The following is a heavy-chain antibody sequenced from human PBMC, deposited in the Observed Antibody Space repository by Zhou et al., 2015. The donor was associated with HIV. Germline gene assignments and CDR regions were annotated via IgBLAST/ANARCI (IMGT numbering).Heavy chain of an antibody. J-gene: IGHJ3*02. CDR1: GGTFSSYA. Sequence: QVQLVQSGAEVKKPGSSVKVSCKASGGTFSSYAISWVRQAPGQGLEWMGGIIPIFGTANYAQKFQGRVTITADESTSTAYMELSSLRSEDTAVYYCARGYCSGGSCYTPDAFDIWGQGTMVTVSS. D-gene: IGHD2-15*01. CDR3: ARGYCSGGSCYTPDAFDI. CDR2: IIPIFGTA. V-gene: IGHV1-69*01.